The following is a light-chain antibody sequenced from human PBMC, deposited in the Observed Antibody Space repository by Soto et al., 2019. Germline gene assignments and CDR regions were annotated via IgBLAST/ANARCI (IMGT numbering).Light chain of an antibody. CDR2: DAS. CDR1: QSISSW. Sequence: DIQMTQSPSTLSASVGDRVTITCRASQSISSWLAWYQQKPGKAPKLLIYDASSLASGVPSRFSGSGSGTEFTLPISSLQPDDFATYYCQQYNSYSPLYTFGQGTKLEIK. V-gene: IGKV1-5*01. J-gene: IGKJ2*01. CDR3: QQYNSYSPLYT.